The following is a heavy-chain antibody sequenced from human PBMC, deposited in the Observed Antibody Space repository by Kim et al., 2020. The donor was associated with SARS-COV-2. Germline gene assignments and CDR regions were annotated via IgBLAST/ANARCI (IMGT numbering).Heavy chain of an antibody. D-gene: IGHD3-10*01. CDR3: AKVGVCFGLAFDS. Sequence: GGSLRLSCAASGFPFSSFAMSWVRQAPGKGLVWVSTISASGATTSSADSVKGRLTISRDNSKNTLSLQMNSLRAEDTAVYYCAKVGVCFGLAFDSWRRG. CDR2: ISASGATT. V-gene: IGHV3-23*01. J-gene: IGHJ4*02. CDR1: GFPFSSFA.